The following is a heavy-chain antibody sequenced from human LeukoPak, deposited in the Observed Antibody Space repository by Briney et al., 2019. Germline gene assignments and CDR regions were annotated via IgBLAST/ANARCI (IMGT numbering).Heavy chain of an antibody. Sequence: SETLSLTCTVSGGSISGYYWSWIRQPPGKGLEWIGEINHSGSTNYNPSLKSRVTISVDTSKNQFSLKLSSVTAADTAVYYCARASSGPRGLWGQGTLVTVSS. CDR1: GGSISGYY. D-gene: IGHD6-19*01. CDR2: INHSGST. V-gene: IGHV4-34*01. J-gene: IGHJ4*02. CDR3: ARASSGPRGL.